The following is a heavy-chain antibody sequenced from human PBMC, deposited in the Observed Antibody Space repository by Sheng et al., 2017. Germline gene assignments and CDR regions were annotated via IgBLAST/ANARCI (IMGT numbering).Heavy chain of an antibody. CDR3: AREYCSGGSCYPDY. J-gene: IGHJ4*02. CDR1: GGTFSSYA. V-gene: IGHV1-69*04. D-gene: IGHD2-15*01. Sequence: QVQLVQSGAEVKKPGSSVKVSCKASGGTFSSYAISWVRQAPGQGLEWMGGIIPILGIANYAQKFQGRVTITADKSTSTAYMELSSLRSEDTAVYYCAREYCSGGSCYPDYWGQGTLVTVSS. CDR2: IIPILGIA.